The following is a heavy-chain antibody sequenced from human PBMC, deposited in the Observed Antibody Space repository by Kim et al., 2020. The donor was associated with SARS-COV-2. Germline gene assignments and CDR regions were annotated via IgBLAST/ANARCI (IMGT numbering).Heavy chain of an antibody. CDR1: GFTFGGYA. J-gene: IGHJ3*02. V-gene: IGHV3-9*01. D-gene: IGHD3-3*01. CDR3: WGFWEWADALDI. Sequence: GGSLRLSCAASGFTFGGYAMHWVRQAPGKGLEWVSGISWNSGNIGYVDSVKGRFTISRDNAKNSLYLQMNSLRAEDTALYYCWGFWEWADALDIWGQGTMVTVSS. CDR2: ISWNSGNI.